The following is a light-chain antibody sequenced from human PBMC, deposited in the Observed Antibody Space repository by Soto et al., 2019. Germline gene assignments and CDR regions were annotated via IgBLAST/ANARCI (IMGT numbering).Light chain of an antibody. CDR2: AAS. CDR1: QSISGY. J-gene: IGKJ4*01. V-gene: IGKV1-39*01. Sequence: DIQMTQSPSSLSASVGDRVTITCRASQSISGYLNWYQQKPGKATKLLIYAASSLQSGVPSRFSGSGSGTDFTLTISSLQPEDFATYYCQQSYSTPPTFGGGTKVEIK. CDR3: QQSYSTPPT.